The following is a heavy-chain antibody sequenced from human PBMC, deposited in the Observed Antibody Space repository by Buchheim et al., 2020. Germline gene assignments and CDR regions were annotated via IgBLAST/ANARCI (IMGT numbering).Heavy chain of an antibody. CDR3: ARVMNYYDSSGYYLEAPFDY. CDR2: ISYDGSNK. Sequence: QVQLVESGGGVVQPGRSLRLSCAASEFTFSSYAMHWVRQAPGKGLEWVAVISYDGSNKYYADSVKGRFTISRDNSKNTLYLQMNSLRAEDTAVYYCARVMNYYDSSGYYLEAPFDYWGQGTL. J-gene: IGHJ4*02. CDR1: EFTFSSYA. D-gene: IGHD3-22*01. V-gene: IGHV3-30-3*01.